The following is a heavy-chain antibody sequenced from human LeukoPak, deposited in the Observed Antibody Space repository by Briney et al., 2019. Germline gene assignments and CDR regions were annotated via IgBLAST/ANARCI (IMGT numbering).Heavy chain of an antibody. V-gene: IGHV3-23*01. CDR1: GFTFSSYS. CDR2: ISGSGGST. D-gene: IGHD5-12*01. Sequence: GGSLRLSCAASGFTFSSYSMNWVRQAPGKGLEWVSAISGSGGSTYYADSVKGRFIISRDNSKNTLYLQMNSLRAEDTAVYYCAKRYSGYEFDPWGQGTLVTVSS. CDR3: AKRYSGYEFDP. J-gene: IGHJ5*02.